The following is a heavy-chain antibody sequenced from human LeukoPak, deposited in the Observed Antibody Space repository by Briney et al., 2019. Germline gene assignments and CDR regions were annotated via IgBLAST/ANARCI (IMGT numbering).Heavy chain of an antibody. V-gene: IGHV3-21*01. D-gene: IGHD3-22*01. CDR1: GFTFSSYS. J-gene: IGHJ4*02. CDR3: ASHAYYYDSSGYDY. Sequence: GGSLRLSCAASGFTFSSYSMNWVRQAPGKGLEWVSSISSSSSYIYYAVSVKGRFTISRDNAKNSLYLQMNSLRAEDTAVYYCASHAYYYDSSGYDYWGQGTRVTVSS. CDR2: ISSSSSYI.